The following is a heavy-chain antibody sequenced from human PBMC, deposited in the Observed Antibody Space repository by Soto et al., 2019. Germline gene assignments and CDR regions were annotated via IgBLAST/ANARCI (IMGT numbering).Heavy chain of an antibody. V-gene: IGHV3-30*18. D-gene: IGHD2-2*01. CDR2: ISYDGSNK. J-gene: IGHJ4*02. CDR1: GFTFSSYG. Sequence: QVQLVESGGGVVQPGRSLRLSCAASGFTFSSYGMHWVRQAPGKGLEWVAAISYDGSNKYYADSVKGRFTISRDNSKTTLYLQMSSLRAEVTAVYYCSKGSQYQLLFYYDYWGQGTLVTVSS. CDR3: SKGSQYQLLFYYDY.